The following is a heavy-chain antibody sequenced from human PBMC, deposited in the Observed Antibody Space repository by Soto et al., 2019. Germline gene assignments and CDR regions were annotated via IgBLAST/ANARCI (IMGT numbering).Heavy chain of an antibody. J-gene: IGHJ4*02. CDR2: ISCSGGST. V-gene: IGHV3-23*01. D-gene: IGHD6-6*01. CDR1: GFTFSSYA. Sequence: PWGSLRLSCAASGFTFSSYAMSWVRQAPGKGLEWVASISCSGGSTYYADSVKGRFTISRDNSNNTLYLQMNSLRAEDTAVYYCAKLLIAAGPDFDXWGQGTLVTVSX. CDR3: AKLLIAAGPDFDX.